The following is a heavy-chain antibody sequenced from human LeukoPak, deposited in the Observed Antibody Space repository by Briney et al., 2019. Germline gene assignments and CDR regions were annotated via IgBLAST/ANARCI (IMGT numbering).Heavy chain of an antibody. D-gene: IGHD2-2*01. J-gene: IGHJ5*02. CDR2: INHSGST. CDR3: ARGLPTTIVVVPAALFKRFDP. Sequence: SETLSLTCAVYGGSFSGYYWSWIRQPPGKGLEWIGEINHSGSTNYNPSLKSRVTISVDTSKNQFSLKLSSVTAADTAVYYCARGLPTTIVVVPAALFKRFDPWGQGTLVTVSS. V-gene: IGHV4-34*01. CDR1: GGSFSGYY.